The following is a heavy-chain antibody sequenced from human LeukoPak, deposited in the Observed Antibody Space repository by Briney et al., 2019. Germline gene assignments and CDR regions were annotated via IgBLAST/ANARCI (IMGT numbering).Heavy chain of an antibody. CDR1: GGSLSSSSYY. Sequence: SETLSLTCTVSGGSLSSSSYYWGWIRQPPGTGLEWIGSIYYSGSTYYNPSLKSRVTISVDTSTNQFSLKLSSVTAADTAVYYCARHSASWYYYDSSGYPGYFYYWGQGTLVTVSS. CDR2: IYYSGST. CDR3: ARHSASWYYYDSSGYPGYFYY. J-gene: IGHJ4*02. V-gene: IGHV4-39*01. D-gene: IGHD3-22*01.